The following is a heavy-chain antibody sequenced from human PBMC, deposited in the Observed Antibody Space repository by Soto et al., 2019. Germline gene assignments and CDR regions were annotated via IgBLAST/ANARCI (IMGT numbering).Heavy chain of an antibody. D-gene: IGHD2-2*01. V-gene: IGHV1-69*01. Sequence: QVQLVQSGAEVKKPGSSVKVSCKASGGTFSSYAISWVRQAPGQGLEWMGGIIPIFGTANYAQKFQGRVTITADESTSTAYMELSSLRSEDTAVYYCARWTDIVVVRAATYAFDIWGQVTMVTVSS. J-gene: IGHJ3*02. CDR1: GGTFSSYA. CDR2: IIPIFGTA. CDR3: ARWTDIVVVRAATYAFDI.